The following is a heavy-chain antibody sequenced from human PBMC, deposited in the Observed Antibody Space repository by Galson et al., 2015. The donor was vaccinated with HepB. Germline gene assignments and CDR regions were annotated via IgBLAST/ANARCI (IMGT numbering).Heavy chain of an antibody. CDR1: GYTFTSYA. CDR2: INAGNGNT. J-gene: IGHJ4*02. CDR3: ARLYSSGWEPIDY. Sequence: SVKVSCKASGYTFTSYAMHWVRQAPGQRLEWMGWINAGNGNTKYSQKFQGRVTITRDTSASTAYMELSSLRSEDTAVYYCARLYSSGWEPIDYWGQGTLVTVSS. D-gene: IGHD6-19*01. V-gene: IGHV1-3*01.